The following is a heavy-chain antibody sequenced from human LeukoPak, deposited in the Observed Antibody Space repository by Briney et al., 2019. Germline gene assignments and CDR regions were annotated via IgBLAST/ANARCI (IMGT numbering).Heavy chain of an antibody. D-gene: IGHD6-6*01. V-gene: IGHV3-74*01. CDR2: IKSDGSST. Sequence: GGSLRLSCAASGFTFSSYWMHWVRQAPGKGLVWVSRIKSDGSSTSYADSVKGRFTIFRDNAKNTLYLQMNSLRAEDTAVYYCARTSAARYAFDIWGQGTMVTVSS. J-gene: IGHJ3*02. CDR1: GFTFSSYW. CDR3: ARTSAARYAFDI.